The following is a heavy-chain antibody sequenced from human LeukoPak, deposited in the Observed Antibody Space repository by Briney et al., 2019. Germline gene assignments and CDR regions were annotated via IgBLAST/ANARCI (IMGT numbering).Heavy chain of an antibody. CDR2: IYYSGST. CDR3: ASSGSVTRFDY. V-gene: IGHV4-59*08. Sequence: PSETLSLTCTVSGGSISNYYWSWIRQPPGRGLEWLGNIYYSGSTNYNPSLKSRVTISVDTSKNQFSLRLSSVTAADTAVYYCASSGSVTRFDYWGQGTLVTVSS. J-gene: IGHJ4*02. D-gene: IGHD6-25*01. CDR1: GGSISNYY.